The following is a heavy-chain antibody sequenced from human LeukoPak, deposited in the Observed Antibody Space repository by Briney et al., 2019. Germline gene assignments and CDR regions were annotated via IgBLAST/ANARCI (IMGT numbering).Heavy chain of an antibody. J-gene: IGHJ5*02. Sequence: ASVKVSCKASGYTFTSYAMNWVRQAPGQGLEWMGWINTNTGNPTYAQGFTGRFVFSLDTSVSTAYLQISSLKAEDTAVYYCARFSWPLQQLFNWFDPWGQGTLVTVSS. CDR2: INTNTGNP. CDR1: GYTFTSYA. V-gene: IGHV7-4-1*02. CDR3: ARFSWPLQQLFNWFDP. D-gene: IGHD6-13*01.